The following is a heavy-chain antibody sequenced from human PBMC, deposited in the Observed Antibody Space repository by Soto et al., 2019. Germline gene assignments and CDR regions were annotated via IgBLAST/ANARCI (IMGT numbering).Heavy chain of an antibody. V-gene: IGHV3-74*01. CDR1: GFTFSSDW. CDR2: INMDGSST. D-gene: IGHD4-4*01. J-gene: IGHJ4*02. Sequence: EVQLVASGGGLVQPGGSLRLSCAASGFTFSSDWMHWVRQAAGKGLVWVSRINMDGSSTNYADSVKGRFTISRDNAKNTLYLQMNSLRADDTAVYYCARGPRGLYGNDYWGQGALVTVSS. CDR3: ARGPRGLYGNDY.